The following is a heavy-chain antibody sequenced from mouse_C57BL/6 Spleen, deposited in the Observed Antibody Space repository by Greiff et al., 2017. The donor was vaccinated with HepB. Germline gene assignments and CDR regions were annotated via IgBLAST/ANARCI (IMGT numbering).Heavy chain of an antibody. CDR1: GFTFSSYA. CDR2: ISDGGSYT. CDR3: ARERERGPYYSDY. Sequence: EVKVVESGGGLVKPGGSLKLSCAASGFTFSSYAMSWVRQTPEKRLEWVATISDGGSYTYYPDNVKGRFTISRDNAKNNLYLQMSHLKSEDTAMYYCARERERGPYYSDYWGHGTTLTVSS. V-gene: IGHV5-4*01. J-gene: IGHJ2*01.